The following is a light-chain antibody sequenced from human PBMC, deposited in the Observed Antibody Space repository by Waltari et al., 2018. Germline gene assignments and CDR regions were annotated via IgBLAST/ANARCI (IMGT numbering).Light chain of an antibody. CDR1: QSVSSY. CDR2: DAS. CDR3: QQRSNLT. Sequence: EIVLTQSPATLSLSPGERATLSCRASQSVSSYLAWYQQKPGQAPRLLIYDASNRATGIPARFSCSGSGTDFTLTISSLEPEYFAVYYCQQRSNLTFGQGTKVEIK. V-gene: IGKV3-11*01. J-gene: IGKJ1*01.